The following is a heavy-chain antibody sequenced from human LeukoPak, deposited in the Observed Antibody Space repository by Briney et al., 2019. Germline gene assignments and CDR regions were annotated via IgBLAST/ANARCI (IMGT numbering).Heavy chain of an antibody. CDR3: AKVGGVDRAMIDY. D-gene: IGHD5-18*01. CDR1: GFTFSRYD. J-gene: IGHJ4*02. V-gene: IGHV3-33*06. Sequence: GGSLRLSCAASGFTFSRYDMHWVRQAPGKGLEWVAVIWYDGSKKFYADSVKGRLIISRDNSRNMLHLQMNSLRVEDTALYYCAKVGGVDRAMIDYWGQGTLVTVSS. CDR2: IWYDGSKK.